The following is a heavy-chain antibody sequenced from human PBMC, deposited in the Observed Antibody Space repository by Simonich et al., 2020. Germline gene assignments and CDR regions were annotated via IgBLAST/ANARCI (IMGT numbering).Heavy chain of an antibody. CDR2: IYYSGST. CDR1: GGSISSSSYY. J-gene: IGHJ3*02. CDR3: ARHAGFAFDI. D-gene: IGHD6-13*01. V-gene: IGHV4-39*01. Sequence: QLQLQESGPGLVKPSETLSLTCTVSGGSISSSSYYWGWIRQPPGKGLEWIGRIYYSGSTYYNPSLKSRVTMSVDTSKNQFSLKLSSVTAADTAVYYCARHAGFAFDIWGQGTMVTVSS.